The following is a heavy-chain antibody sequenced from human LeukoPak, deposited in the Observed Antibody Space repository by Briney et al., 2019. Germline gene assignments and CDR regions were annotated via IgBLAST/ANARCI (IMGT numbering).Heavy chain of an antibody. Sequence: SQTLSLTCAISGDSVSSNSAAWNWIRQSPSRGLEWLGRTYYRSKWYNDYAVSVKSRITINPDTSKDQFSLQLNPVTPEDTAVYYCARDSGSSPSNYDFWSGKGYYFDYWGQGTLVTVSS. CDR2: TYYRSKWYN. V-gene: IGHV6-1*01. J-gene: IGHJ4*02. D-gene: IGHD3-3*01. CDR3: ARDSGSSPSNYDFWSGKGYYFDY. CDR1: GDSVSSNSAA.